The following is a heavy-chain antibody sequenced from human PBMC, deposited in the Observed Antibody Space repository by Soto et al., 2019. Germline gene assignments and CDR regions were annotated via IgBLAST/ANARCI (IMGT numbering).Heavy chain of an antibody. J-gene: IGHJ6*02. CDR1: GGSISSGGYY. D-gene: IGHD3-9*01. Sequence: TLSLTCTVSGGSISSGGYYWSWIRQHPGKGLEWIGYIYYSGSTYYNPSLKSRVTISVDTSKNQFSLKLSSVTAADTAVYYCARGALGGEYFDWLLTGRPYYYYGMDVWGQGTTVTVSS. V-gene: IGHV4-31*03. CDR2: IYYSGST. CDR3: ARGALGGEYFDWLLTGRPYYYYGMDV.